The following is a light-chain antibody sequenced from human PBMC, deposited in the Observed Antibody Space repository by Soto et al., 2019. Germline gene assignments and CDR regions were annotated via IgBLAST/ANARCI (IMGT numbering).Light chain of an antibody. CDR1: QSVSSSY. CDR2: GAS. Sequence: EIVLTQSPGTLSLSPGERATLSCRASQSVSSSYLAWYQQKPGQAPRLLIYGASSRPTGIPDRFSGSGSGTGFTLTISRLEPEDFAVYYCQQYGSSPPEYTFGQGTKLEIK. CDR3: QQYGSSPPEYT. V-gene: IGKV3-20*01. J-gene: IGKJ2*01.